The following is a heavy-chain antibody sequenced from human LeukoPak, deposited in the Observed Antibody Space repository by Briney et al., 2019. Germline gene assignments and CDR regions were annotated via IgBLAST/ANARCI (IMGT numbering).Heavy chain of an antibody. D-gene: IGHD2-2*01. CDR1: GGSISSGGYY. V-gene: IGHV4-31*03. Sequence: PSQTLSLTCTVSGGSISSGGYYWSWIRQHPGKGLEWIGYIYYSGSTYYNPSLKSRVTISVDTSKNQFSLKLSSVTAADTAVYYCARGVPAAMHFHYWGQGTLVTVSS. J-gene: IGHJ4*02. CDR2: IYYSGST. CDR3: ARGVPAAMHFHY.